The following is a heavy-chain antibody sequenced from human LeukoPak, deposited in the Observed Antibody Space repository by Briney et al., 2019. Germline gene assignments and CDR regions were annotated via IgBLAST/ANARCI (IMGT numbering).Heavy chain of an antibody. CDR3: AGPHNYDVLTGTGNWFDP. V-gene: IGHV4-39*01. J-gene: IGHJ5*02. CDR1: GGSISSSSYY. Sequence: SETLSLTCTVSGGSISSSSYYWGWIRQPPGKGLEWIGSIYYSGTTYYNPSLKSRVTISVDTSKNQFSLKLSSVTAADTAVYYCAGPHNYDVLTGTGNWFDPWGQGTLVTVSS. CDR2: IYYSGTT. D-gene: IGHD3-9*01.